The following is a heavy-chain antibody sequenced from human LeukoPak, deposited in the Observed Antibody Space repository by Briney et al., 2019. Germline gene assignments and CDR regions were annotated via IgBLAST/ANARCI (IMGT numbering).Heavy chain of an antibody. CDR2: IYYSGST. Sequence: SETLSLTCTVSGGSISSYYWSWIRQPPGKGLEWIGYIYYSGSTNYNPSLKSRVTISVDTSKNQFSLKLSSVTAADTAVYYCAREQYYYDSSGYYLRWFDPWGQGTLVTVSS. CDR1: GGSISSYY. J-gene: IGHJ5*02. CDR3: AREQYYYDSSGYYLRWFDP. V-gene: IGHV4-59*01. D-gene: IGHD3-22*01.